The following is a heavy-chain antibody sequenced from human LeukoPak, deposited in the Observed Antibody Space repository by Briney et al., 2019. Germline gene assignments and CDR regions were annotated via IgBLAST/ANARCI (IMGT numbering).Heavy chain of an antibody. D-gene: IGHD4-17*01. V-gene: IGHV4-34*01. CDR3: ARGLPNTVFDY. J-gene: IGHJ4*02. Sequence: PSETLSLTCAVYGGSFSGYFWSWIRQPPGKGLESIGEINQSGSTSYNPSLKSRVTISVDTSKNQFSLNLSSVTAADTAVYYCARGLPNTVFDYWGQGTLVTVSS. CDR1: GGSFSGYF. CDR2: INQSGST.